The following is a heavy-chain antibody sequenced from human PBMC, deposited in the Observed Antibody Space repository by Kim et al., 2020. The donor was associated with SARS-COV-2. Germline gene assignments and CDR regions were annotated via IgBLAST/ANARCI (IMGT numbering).Heavy chain of an antibody. CDR1: GFTFSSSG. V-gene: IGHV3-30*03. J-gene: IGHJ4*02. D-gene: IGHD1-1*01. CDR2: ITDAGTKD. Sequence: GGSLRLSCAASGFTFSSSGMHWVRQGPGKGLEWVAIITDAGTKDYYADSVQGRFTISRDNSRNTLYLQMSSLTAEDTALYYCVRDPTRDGITTVDYWGQETLVTVPS. CDR3: VRDPTRDGITTVDY.